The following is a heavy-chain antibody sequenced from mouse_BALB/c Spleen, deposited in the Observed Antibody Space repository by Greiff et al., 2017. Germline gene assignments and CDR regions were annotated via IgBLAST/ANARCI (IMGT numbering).Heavy chain of an antibody. CDR3: DSSGGGYFDY. CDR2: IDPENGNT. Sequence: VQLKQSGAELVRPGASVKLSCSASGFNIKDYYMHWVKQRPEQGLEWIGWIDPENGNTIYDPKFQGKASITADTSSNTAYLQLSSLTSEDTAVYYCDSSGGGYFDYWGQGTTLTVSS. D-gene: IGHD1-1*02. J-gene: IGHJ2*01. CDR1: GFNIKDYY. V-gene: IGHV14-1*02.